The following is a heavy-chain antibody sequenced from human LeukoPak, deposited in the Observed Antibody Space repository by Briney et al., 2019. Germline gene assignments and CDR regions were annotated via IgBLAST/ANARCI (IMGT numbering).Heavy chain of an antibody. J-gene: IGHJ4*02. CDR1: GFTFSNYG. Sequence: PGGSLRLSCAASGFTFSNYGMGWVRQAPGGGLEWVSHISDNGAGTYYADSVKRRFTISRDNSKNTLDLQMNWGRVDHTAVYYCANVGDGPAYWGQGTLVTVSS. CDR2: ISDNGAGT. D-gene: IGHD3-10*01. CDR3: ANVGDGPAY. V-gene: IGHV3-23*01.